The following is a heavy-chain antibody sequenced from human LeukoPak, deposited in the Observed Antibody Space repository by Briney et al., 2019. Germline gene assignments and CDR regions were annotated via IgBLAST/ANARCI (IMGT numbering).Heavy chain of an antibody. D-gene: IGHD3-22*01. Sequence: SETLSLTCTVYGGSISSGGYYWSWIRRHPGKGLEWIGYSYYSGSTYYNPSLKSRVTISVDTSKNQFSLKLSSVTAADTAVYYCARNSYYYDSSGYYYFDYWGQGTLVTVSS. CDR3: ARNSYYYDSSGYYYFDY. CDR1: GGSISSGGYY. CDR2: SYYSGST. V-gene: IGHV4-31*03. J-gene: IGHJ4*02.